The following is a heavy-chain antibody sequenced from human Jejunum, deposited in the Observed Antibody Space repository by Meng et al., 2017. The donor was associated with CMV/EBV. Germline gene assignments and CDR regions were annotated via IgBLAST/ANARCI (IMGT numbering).Heavy chain of an antibody. Sequence: EVQLVESGXXXXXPXXAXXLSCTAPGLTFDTYSMNWVRQAPGKGLEWVSSISRSSNQMYYADSVKGRFTISRDNGKDSLYLQMNSLRAEDTAVYYCARGRQSCNSISCHYNWFDPWGPGTMVTVSA. J-gene: IGHJ5*02. CDR2: ISRSSNQM. CDR3: ARGRQSCNSISCHYNWFDP. CDR1: GLTFDTYS. D-gene: IGHD2-2*01. V-gene: IGHV3-21*01.